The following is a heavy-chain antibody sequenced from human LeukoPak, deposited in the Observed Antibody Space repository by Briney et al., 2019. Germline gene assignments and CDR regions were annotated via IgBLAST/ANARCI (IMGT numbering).Heavy chain of an antibody. CDR3: ARGPPTDPRYFDY. V-gene: IGHV1-18*01. Sequence: ESVKISCKASNYNFIRFGASWVRQAPGQGLEWMGWISAYDDNKKFAQKFQDRVTMTTDTSTTPAYMELTSLRSDDTAVYYGARGPPTDPRYFDYWGQGTLVTVSS. CDR1: NYNFIRFG. J-gene: IGHJ4*02. CDR2: ISAYDDNK.